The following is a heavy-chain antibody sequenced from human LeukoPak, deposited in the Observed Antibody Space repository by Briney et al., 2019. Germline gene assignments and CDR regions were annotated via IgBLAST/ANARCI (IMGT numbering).Heavy chain of an antibody. D-gene: IGHD4-17*01. CDR2: ISGSGGST. J-gene: IGHJ5*02. Sequence: GGFLRLSCAASGFTFRDYAMSWVRQAPGKGLEWVSVISGSGGSTYYADSVKGRFTISRDNSQNTLYLQMSSLRVDDTAIYYCAKGARVTTRSWFDPWGQGTLVTVSS. CDR1: GFTFRDYA. CDR3: AKGARVTTRSWFDP. V-gene: IGHV3-23*01.